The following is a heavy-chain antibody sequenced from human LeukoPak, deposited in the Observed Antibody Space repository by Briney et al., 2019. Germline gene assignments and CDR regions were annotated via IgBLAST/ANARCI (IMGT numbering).Heavy chain of an antibody. J-gene: IGHJ4*02. Sequence: ASVKVSCKASGYTFTSYAMHWVRQAPGQRLEWMGWINAGNGNTKYSQKFQGRVTITRDTSAGTAYMELSSLRSEDTAVYYCARGVHDILTGYYLEYWGQGTLVTVSS. CDR3: ARGVHDILTGYYLEY. CDR2: INAGNGNT. CDR1: GYTFTSYA. V-gene: IGHV1-3*01. D-gene: IGHD3-9*01.